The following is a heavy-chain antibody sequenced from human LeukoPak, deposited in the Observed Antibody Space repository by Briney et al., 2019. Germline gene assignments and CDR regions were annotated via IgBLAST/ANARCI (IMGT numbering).Heavy chain of an antibody. CDR1: GFTFSSYA. CDR3: TKGATMAGASGSSDN. D-gene: IGHD6-19*01. Sequence: PGGSLRFSCAASGFTFSSYAMSWVRQASGKGLEWVSGISGSGGSTYYADSVKGRFTISRDNSKNTLYLQMSSLRAEDTAVYYCTKGATMAGASGSSDNWGQGTLVTVSS. J-gene: IGHJ4*02. CDR2: ISGSGGST. V-gene: IGHV3-23*01.